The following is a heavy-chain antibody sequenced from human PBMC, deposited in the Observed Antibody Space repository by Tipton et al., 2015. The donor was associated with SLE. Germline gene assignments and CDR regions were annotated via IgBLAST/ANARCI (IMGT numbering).Heavy chain of an antibody. Sequence: TLSLTCTVSGGSISSHYWSWIQQPPGKGLEWIGYIYYSGSTNYNPSLKSRVTTSVDTSKNQFSLKLSSVTAADTAVYYCARSPRGMATIGGSDVWGQGTTVTVSS. CDR3: ARSPRGMATIGGSDV. J-gene: IGHJ6*02. D-gene: IGHD5-24*01. V-gene: IGHV4-59*11. CDR1: GGSISSHY. CDR2: IYYSGST.